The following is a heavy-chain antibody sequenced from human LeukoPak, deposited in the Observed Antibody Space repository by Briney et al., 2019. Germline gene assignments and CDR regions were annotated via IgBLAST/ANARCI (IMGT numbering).Heavy chain of an antibody. Sequence: SETLSLTCTVSGGSISSYYWSWIRQPPGKGLEWIGYIYYSGSTNYNPSLKSRVTISVDTSKNQFSLKLSSVTAADTAVYYCASFPIAARPINWFDPWGQGTLVTVSS. J-gene: IGHJ5*02. V-gene: IGHV4-59*01. CDR2: IYYSGST. CDR1: GGSISSYY. D-gene: IGHD6-6*01. CDR3: ASFPIAARPINWFDP.